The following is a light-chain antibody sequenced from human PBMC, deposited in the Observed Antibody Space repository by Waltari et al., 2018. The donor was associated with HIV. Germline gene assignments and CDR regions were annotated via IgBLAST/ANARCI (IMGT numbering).Light chain of an antibody. CDR3: QSADSSGSLLV. Sequence: ELKQPPAVSVSPGQTARITCPGDSLAKKYVYWYQQKPGLAPILLIYKDVERPSGIPERFSGSSSGTTVTLTVSGVQAQDEADYFCQSADSSGSLLVFGGGTKLIVL. CDR2: KDV. J-gene: IGLJ2*01. V-gene: IGLV3-25*03. CDR1: SLAKKY.